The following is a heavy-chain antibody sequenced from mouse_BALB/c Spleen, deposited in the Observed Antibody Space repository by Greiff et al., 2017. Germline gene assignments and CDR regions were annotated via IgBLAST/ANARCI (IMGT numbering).Heavy chain of an antibody. J-gene: IGHJ4*01. Sequence: EVNVVESGGGLVKPGGSLKLSCAASGFTFSSYAMSWVRQSPEKRLEWVAEISSGGSYTYYPDTVTGRFTISRDNAKNTLYLEMSSLRSEDTAMYYCARDRGYGSPMDYWGQGTSVTVSS. V-gene: IGHV5-9-4*01. CDR1: GFTFSSYA. D-gene: IGHD1-1*01. CDR2: ISSGGSYT. CDR3: ARDRGYGSPMDY.